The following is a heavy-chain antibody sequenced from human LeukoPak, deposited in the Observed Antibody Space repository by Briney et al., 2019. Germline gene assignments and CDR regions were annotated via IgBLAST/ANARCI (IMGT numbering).Heavy chain of an antibody. CDR3: AKDDQLLPYYMDV. V-gene: IGHV3-30*02. CDR1: GFTFSSYG. Sequence: GSLRLSCAASGFTFSSYGMHWVRQAPGKGLEWVAFIRYDGSNKYYADSVKGRFTISRDNSKNTLYLQMNSLRAEDTAVYYCAKDDQLLPYYMDVWGKGTTVTVSS. D-gene: IGHD2-2*01. J-gene: IGHJ6*03. CDR2: IRYDGSNK.